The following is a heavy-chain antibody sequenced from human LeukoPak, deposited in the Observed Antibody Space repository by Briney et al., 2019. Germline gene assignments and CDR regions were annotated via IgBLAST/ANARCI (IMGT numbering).Heavy chain of an antibody. J-gene: IGHJ4*02. Sequence: AETQSLTCTVSGGSISSSSYYWGWIRQPPGKGLEWIGSIYYSGSTYYNPSLKSRVTISVVTSKNQFSLKLSSVTAADTAVYYCARRGVRGYCSSTSCHDYDYWGQGTLVTASS. CDR1: GGSISSSSYY. CDR3: ARRGVRGYCSSTSCHDYDY. CDR2: IYYSGST. V-gene: IGHV4-39*01. D-gene: IGHD2-2*03.